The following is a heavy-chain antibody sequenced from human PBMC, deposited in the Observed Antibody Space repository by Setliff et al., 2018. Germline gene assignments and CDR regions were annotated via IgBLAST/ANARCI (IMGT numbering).Heavy chain of an antibody. CDR3: ARLGSSSWYNDVFDF. J-gene: IGHJ3*01. D-gene: IGHD6-13*01. CDR2: IYAGDSDT. CDR1: GYTFSNYW. V-gene: IGHV5-51*01. Sequence: GESLKISCKGSGYTFSNYWVGWVRQMPGKGLEWMGVIYAGDSDTRYSPSFQGQVTFSAGKSISTAYLQWSTLKASDTAMYYCARLGSSSWYNDVFDFWGPGTTVTVSS.